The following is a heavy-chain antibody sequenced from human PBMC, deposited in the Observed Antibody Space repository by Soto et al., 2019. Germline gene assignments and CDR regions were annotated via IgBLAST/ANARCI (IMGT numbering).Heavy chain of an antibody. V-gene: IGHV3-11*05. CDR2: ISSSSSYT. J-gene: IGHJ2*01. CDR3: ARPSSWEATWYCDL. D-gene: IGHD1-26*01. Sequence: QVQLVESGGGLVKPGGSLRLSCAASGFTFSDYYMSWIRQAPGKGLEWVSYISSSSSYTNYADSVKGRFTISRDNAKNSLYLQMNSLRAEDTAVYYCARPSSWEATWYCDLWGRGTLVTVSS. CDR1: GFTFSDYY.